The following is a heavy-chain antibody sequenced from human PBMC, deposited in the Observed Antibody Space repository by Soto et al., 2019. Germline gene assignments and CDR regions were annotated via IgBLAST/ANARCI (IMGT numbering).Heavy chain of an antibody. CDR2: IYYSGST. Sequence: QVQLQESGPGLVKPSETLSLTCTVSGGSISSYYWSWIRQPPGKGLEWIGYIYYSGSTNYNPSLKSRVTISVDTSKNQFSLKLSSVTAADTAVYYCARESHYYYGMDVWGQGTTVTVSS. CDR3: ARESHYYYGMDV. J-gene: IGHJ6*02. V-gene: IGHV4-59*01. CDR1: GGSISSYY.